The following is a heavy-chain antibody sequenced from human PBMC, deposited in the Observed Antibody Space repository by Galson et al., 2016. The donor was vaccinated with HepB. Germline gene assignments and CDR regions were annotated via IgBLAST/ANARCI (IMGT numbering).Heavy chain of an antibody. CDR3: ARPLPNVGYGMDV. CDR1: GFTVSTNY. V-gene: IGHV3-53*04. Sequence: SLRLSCAASGFTVSTNYMSWVRQAPGKGLEWVSVIYGGGSTTYADSVKGRFTISRHNSKNTLYLQMNSLRTEDTAVYYCARPLPNVGYGMDVWGQGITVVVSS. J-gene: IGHJ6*02. D-gene: IGHD2-15*01. CDR2: IYGGGST.